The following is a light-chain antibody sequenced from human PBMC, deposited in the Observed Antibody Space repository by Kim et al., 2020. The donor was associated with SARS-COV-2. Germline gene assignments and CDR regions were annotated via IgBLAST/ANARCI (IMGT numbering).Light chain of an antibody. CDR2: GTS. CDR3: QQSYSAPLFT. CDR1: QSISTY. Sequence: DIQMTQSPSPLSASVGDRVTITCRASQSISTYLHWYQQKPGKAPRLLIYGTSNLEAGVPSRFSGSGSGTDFTLTISSLQPDDFATYYCQQSYSAPLFTFGPGTKVDIK. V-gene: IGKV1-39*01. J-gene: IGKJ3*01.